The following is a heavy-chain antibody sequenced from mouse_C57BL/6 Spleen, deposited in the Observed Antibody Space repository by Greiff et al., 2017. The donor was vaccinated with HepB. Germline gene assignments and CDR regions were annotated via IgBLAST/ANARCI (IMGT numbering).Heavy chain of an antibody. CDR2: IDPSDSET. D-gene: IGHD3-2*02. Sequence: VQLQQPGAELVRPGSSVKLSCKASGYTFTSYWMHWVKQRPIQGLEWIGNIDPSDSETHYNQKFKDKATLTVDKSSSTAYMQLSSLTSEDSAVYYCAREGRLRPLDYWGEGTTLTVSS. J-gene: IGHJ2*01. V-gene: IGHV1-52*01. CDR1: GYTFTSYW. CDR3: AREGRLRPLDY.